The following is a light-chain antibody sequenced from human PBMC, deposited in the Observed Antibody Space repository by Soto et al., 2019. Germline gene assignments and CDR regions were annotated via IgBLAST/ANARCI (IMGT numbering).Light chain of an antibody. CDR1: SSDVRGYNF. V-gene: IGLV2-8*01. Sequence: QSVLTQPPSASGSPGQSVTISCTGTSSDVRGYNFVSWYQQYPGKVPKLMVYEVNKRPSGVPDRFSGSKSGNTASLTVSGLQAEDEADYYCTSYAGGNNVFGTGTKVTVL. CDR3: TSYAGGNNV. CDR2: EVN. J-gene: IGLJ1*01.